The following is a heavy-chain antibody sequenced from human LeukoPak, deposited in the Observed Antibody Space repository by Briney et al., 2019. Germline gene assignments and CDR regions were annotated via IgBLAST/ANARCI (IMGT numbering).Heavy chain of an antibody. Sequence: GGSLRLSCAASGFTFSSCDMNWVRQAPGKGLEWVSYISSSGSTTSYADSVKGRFTISRDNAKNSLYLQMNSLRAEDTAVYYCAREDVWGQGTTVTVSS. CDR3: AREDV. J-gene: IGHJ6*02. CDR2: ISSSGSTT. V-gene: IGHV3-48*03. CDR1: GFTFSSCD.